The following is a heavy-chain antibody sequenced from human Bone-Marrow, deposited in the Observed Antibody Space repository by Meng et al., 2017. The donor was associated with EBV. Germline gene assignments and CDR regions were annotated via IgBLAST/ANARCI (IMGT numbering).Heavy chain of an antibody. CDR2: ISGSDDNT. Sequence: VQLVESGGGVVQPGRALRLSCAASGFTFSSYGMHWVRQAPGKGLEWVSAISGSDDNTYYADSVKGRFAISRDNSKSTLYLQMDSLRAGDTAVYYCVKGGWCDDWGQGTLVTVSS. CDR1: GFTFSSYG. V-gene: IGHV3-23*04. CDR3: VKGGWCDD. D-gene: IGHD6-19*01. J-gene: IGHJ4*02.